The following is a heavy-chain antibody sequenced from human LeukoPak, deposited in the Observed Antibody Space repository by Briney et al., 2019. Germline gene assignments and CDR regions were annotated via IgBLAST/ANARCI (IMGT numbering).Heavy chain of an antibody. V-gene: IGHV4-59*12. Sequence: PSETLSLTCTVSGGSISSYYWSWVRQPPGGGVEGGGYIYHSGSTYYNPSLKSRVTISVDRSKNQFSLQLSSVTAADTAVYYCAREESSLENWGQGTLVTVSS. CDR3: AREESSLEN. CDR1: GGSISSYY. J-gene: IGHJ4*02. CDR2: IYHSGST. D-gene: IGHD6-13*01.